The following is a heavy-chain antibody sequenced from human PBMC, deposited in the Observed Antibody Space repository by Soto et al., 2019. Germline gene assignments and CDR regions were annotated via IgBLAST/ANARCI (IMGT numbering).Heavy chain of an antibody. V-gene: IGHV1-69*01. CDR2: IIPFFHAA. CDR1: ADTFSSSA. CDR3: ARDLISNYHYYGMDV. J-gene: IGHJ6*02. Sequence: QVQLVQSGAEVKKPGSSVKVSCTASADTFSSSAFSWVRQAPGQGLEWMGGIIPFFHAANYAQRFQGRVTITADESTRTVYMELSSLRSEDTALYYCARDLISNYHYYGMDVWAQGTTVTVSS.